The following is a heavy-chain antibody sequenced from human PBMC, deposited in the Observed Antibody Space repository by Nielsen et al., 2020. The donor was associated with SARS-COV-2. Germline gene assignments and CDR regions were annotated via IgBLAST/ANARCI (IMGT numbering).Heavy chain of an antibody. CDR3: ARVGYSYTRQIRYYFDY. CDR2: IYYSGST. CDR1: GGSISSSSYY. D-gene: IGHD5-18*01. J-gene: IGHJ4*02. V-gene: IGHV4-39*01. Sequence: SETLSLTCTVSGGSISSSSYYWGWIRQPPGKGLEWIGSIYYSGSTYYNPSLKSRVTISVDTSKNQFSLKLSSVTAVDTAVYYCARVGYSYTRQIRYYFDYWGQGTLVTVSS.